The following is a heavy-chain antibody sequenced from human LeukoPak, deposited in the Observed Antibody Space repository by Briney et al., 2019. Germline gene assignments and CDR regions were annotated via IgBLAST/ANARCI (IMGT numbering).Heavy chain of an antibody. J-gene: IGHJ4*02. D-gene: IGHD6-13*01. Sequence: SGGSLRLSCAASGFIFNSHSINWVRQAPGKGLEWVSSVSFRGSISYADSVKGRFTISRDNAKNSLFLQMNSLTAEDTAVYYCARDRRIAAAGSGSPLGYWGQGTLVTVSS. V-gene: IGHV3-21*01. CDR2: VSFRGSI. CDR3: ARDRRIAAAGSGSPLGY. CDR1: GFIFNSHS.